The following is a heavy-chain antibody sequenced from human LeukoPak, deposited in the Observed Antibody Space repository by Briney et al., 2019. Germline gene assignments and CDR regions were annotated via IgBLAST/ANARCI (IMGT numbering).Heavy chain of an antibody. CDR3: ATTLTHNWFDP. Sequence: PSETLYLNCTVSGGSISSYYWSWIRQPPGKGLEWIGYIYYSGSTNYNPSLKSRVTISVDTSKNQFSLKLSSVTAADTAVYYCATTLTHNWFDPWGQGTLVTVSS. J-gene: IGHJ5*02. CDR2: IYYSGST. V-gene: IGHV4-59*01. D-gene: IGHD4-17*01. CDR1: GGSISSYY.